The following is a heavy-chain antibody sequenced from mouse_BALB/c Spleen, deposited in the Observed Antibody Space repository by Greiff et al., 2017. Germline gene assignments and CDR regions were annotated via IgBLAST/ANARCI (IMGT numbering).Heavy chain of an antibody. J-gene: IGHJ1*01. V-gene: IGHV5-9-4*01. Sequence: EVKLMESGGGLVKPGGSLKLSCAASGFTFSSYAMSWVRQSPEKRLEWVAEISSGGSYTYYPDTVTGRFTISRDNAKNTLYLEMSSLRSEDTAMYYWARGSGSSYGWYFDVWGAGTTVTVSS. D-gene: IGHD1-1*01. CDR3: ARGSGSSYGWYFDV. CDR1: GFTFSSYA. CDR2: ISSGGSYT.